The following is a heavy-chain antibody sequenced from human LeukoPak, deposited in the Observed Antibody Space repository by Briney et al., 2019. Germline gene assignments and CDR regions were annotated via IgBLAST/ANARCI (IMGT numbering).Heavy chain of an antibody. D-gene: IGHD3-22*01. CDR1: GFDFGAYE. Sequence: GGSLRLSCAASGFDFGAYEMNWVRQAPGKGLEWVAYFAGSDTTTYYAVSVKGRLTISRDNARNSLYLQMNSLRAEDTALYYCTTLGYHLDSWGQGTLVTVSS. V-gene: IGHV3-48*03. J-gene: IGHJ4*02. CDR3: TTLGYHLDS. CDR2: FAGSDTTT.